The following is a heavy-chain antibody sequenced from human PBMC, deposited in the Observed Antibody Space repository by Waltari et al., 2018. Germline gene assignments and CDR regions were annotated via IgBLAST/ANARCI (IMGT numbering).Heavy chain of an antibody. Sequence: QVQLQESGPGLVKPSETLSLTCAVSGYSISSGYYWGWIRQPPGKGLEWIGSIYHSGSTYHNPSLKSRVTISVDTSKNQFSLKLSSVTAADTAVYYCARRISAAGTDYFDYWGQGTLVTVSS. J-gene: IGHJ4*02. CDR3: ARRISAAGTDYFDY. V-gene: IGHV4-38-2*01. CDR1: GYSISSGYY. CDR2: IYHSGST. D-gene: IGHD6-13*01.